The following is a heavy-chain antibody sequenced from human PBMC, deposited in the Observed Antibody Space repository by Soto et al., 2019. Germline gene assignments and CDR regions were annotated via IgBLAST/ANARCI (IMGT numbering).Heavy chain of an antibody. CDR2: IYHSGST. Sequence: WWSWVRQPPGKGLEWIGEIYHSGSTNYNPSLKSRVTISVDKSKNQFSLKLSSVTAADTAVYYCARGQAAAGTRPFDYWGQGTLVTVSS. V-gene: IGHV4-4*02. CDR1: W. J-gene: IGHJ4*02. CDR3: ARGQAAAGTRPFDY. D-gene: IGHD6-13*01.